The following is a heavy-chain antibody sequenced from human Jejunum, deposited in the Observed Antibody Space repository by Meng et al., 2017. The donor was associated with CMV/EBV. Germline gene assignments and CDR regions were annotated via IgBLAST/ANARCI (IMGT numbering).Heavy chain of an antibody. J-gene: IGHJ4*02. V-gene: IGHV4-4*02. CDR2: IYHSGST. Sequence: QARLQESGPGLVKPSGTLPLPGAVSGGSMSSTNWWSWVRQPPGKGLEWIGEIYHSGSTNYNPSLKSRVSISVDKSKNQFSLKLSSVTAADTAVYYCARADKVRFDYWGQGTLVTVSS. CDR1: GGSMSSTNW. CDR3: ARADKVRFDY.